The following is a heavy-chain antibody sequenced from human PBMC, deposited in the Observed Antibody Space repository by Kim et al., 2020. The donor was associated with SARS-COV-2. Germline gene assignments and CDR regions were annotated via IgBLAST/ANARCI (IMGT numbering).Heavy chain of an antibody. CDR3: ARDPHYGVPAAKGN. J-gene: IGHJ4*02. Sequence: SETLSLTCTVSGGSISSGDYYWSWIRQPPGKGLEWIGYIYYSGSTYYNPSLKSRVTISVDTSKNQFSLKLSSVTAADTAVYYCARDPHYGVPAAKGNWGQGTLVTVSS. D-gene: IGHD2-2*01. V-gene: IGHV4-30-4*01. CDR2: IYYSGST. CDR1: GGSISSGDYY.